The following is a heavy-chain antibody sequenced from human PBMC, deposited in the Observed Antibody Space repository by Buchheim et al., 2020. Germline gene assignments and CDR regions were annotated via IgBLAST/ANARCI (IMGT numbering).Heavy chain of an antibody. CDR2: IKQDGSEK. CDR1: GFTFSSYW. CDR3: ARDSITIFGVVIIRYSMDV. J-gene: IGHJ6*02. D-gene: IGHD3-3*01. Sequence: EVQLVESGGGLVQPGGSLRLSCAASGFTFSSYWMSWVRQAPGKGLEWVANIKQDGSEKYYVDSVKGRFTITRDHAKKSMYLQMNSLRAEDTAVYYCARDSITIFGVVIIRYSMDVWGQGTT. V-gene: IGHV3-7*01.